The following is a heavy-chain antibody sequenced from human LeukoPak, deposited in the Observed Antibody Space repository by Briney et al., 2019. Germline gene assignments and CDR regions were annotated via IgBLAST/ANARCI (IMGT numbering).Heavy chain of an antibody. Sequence: TGGSLRLSCAASGXSFSSHAMCWVRQAPGKGLEWVSSIDISGGSTYYADSVQGRFTISRDNSKNTLYLQMNSLRAEDTALYYCANEVRPNDYWGQGTLVTVSS. CDR2: IDISGGST. D-gene: IGHD1-1*01. CDR3: ANEVRPNDY. CDR1: GXSFSSHA. J-gene: IGHJ4*02. V-gene: IGHV3-23*01.